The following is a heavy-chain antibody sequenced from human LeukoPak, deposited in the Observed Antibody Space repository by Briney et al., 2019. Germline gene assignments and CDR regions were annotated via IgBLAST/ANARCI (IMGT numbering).Heavy chain of an antibody. D-gene: IGHD4-23*01. J-gene: IGHJ4*02. CDR3: ARDGDSTVDFDY. CDR2: SSSDGSST. Sequence: GGSLRLSCVASGFTFNKYWMHWVRQAPGKGLVWVSRSSSDGSSTVYADSVEGRFTISRDNAKNTLYLQMNSLRAEDTAVYYCARDGDSTVDFDYWGQGTLVTASS. V-gene: IGHV3-74*01. CDR1: GFTFNKYW.